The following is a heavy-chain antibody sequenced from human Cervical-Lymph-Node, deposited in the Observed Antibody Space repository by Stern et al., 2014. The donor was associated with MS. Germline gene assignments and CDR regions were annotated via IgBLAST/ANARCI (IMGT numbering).Heavy chain of an antibody. CDR3: ALSSETSDRWYSLGYDL. V-gene: IGHV1-69*01. D-gene: IGHD6-13*01. J-gene: IGHJ5*02. CDR1: GGRFSKFH. CDR2: IFPVFGTP. Sequence: VQLVESGGEVTKTGSSVKVCCKASGGRFSKFHSSWVRQAPGQGLEWMGGIFPVFGTPTYAQEFRCMVTITADVSTSTVYIELSSLRSDDTAVYYCALSSETSDRWYSLGYDLWGQGTLVTVSS.